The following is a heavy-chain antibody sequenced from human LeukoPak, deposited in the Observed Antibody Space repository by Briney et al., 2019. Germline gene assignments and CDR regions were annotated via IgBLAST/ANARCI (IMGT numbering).Heavy chain of an antibody. J-gene: IGHJ4*02. D-gene: IGHD3-10*01. CDR1: TFTFSSYA. V-gene: IGHV3-30-3*01. CDR3: ARDSDTFGALDY. Sequence: GGSLRLYCATSTFTFSSYAMHWVRQAPGKGLEWVAVISFDGSKDYFADSVKGRFTISRDNSKNTMYLHMNSLRLEDTAVYYCARDSDTFGALDYWGQGTLVTVSS. CDR2: ISFDGSKD.